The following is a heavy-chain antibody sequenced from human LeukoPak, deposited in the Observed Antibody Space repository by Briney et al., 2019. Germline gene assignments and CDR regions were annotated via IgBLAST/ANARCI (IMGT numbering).Heavy chain of an antibody. V-gene: IGHV4-59*01. CDR1: GDSICNYY. D-gene: IGHD3-22*01. J-gene: IGHJ4*02. Sequence: SETLSLTCTVSGDSICNYYWSWIRQPPGKGLEWLGYIYYSESTNYNPSLKSRVTISTDTSKSQFSLNLRSVTAEDTGIYYCARGRCRNSGCRPYFDYWGQGTQVTVSS. CDR2: IYYSEST. CDR3: ARGRCRNSGCRPYFDY.